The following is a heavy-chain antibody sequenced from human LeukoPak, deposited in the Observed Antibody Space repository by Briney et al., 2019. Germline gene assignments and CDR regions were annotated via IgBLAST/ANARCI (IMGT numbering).Heavy chain of an antibody. D-gene: IGHD6-13*01. J-gene: IGHJ3*02. CDR3: ARVPGYSRSRGAFDI. Sequence: SETLSLTCAVYGGSFSGYYWSWIRQPPGKGLEWIGEINHSGSTNYNPSLKSRVTISVDTSKNQFSLKLSSVTAADTAVYYCARVPGYSRSRGAFDIWGQGTVVTASS. CDR1: GGSFSGYY. CDR2: INHSGST. V-gene: IGHV4-34*01.